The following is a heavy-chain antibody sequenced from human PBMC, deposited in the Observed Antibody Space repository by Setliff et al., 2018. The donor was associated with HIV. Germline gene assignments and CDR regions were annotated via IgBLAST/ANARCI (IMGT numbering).Heavy chain of an antibody. CDR3: ARGDGTKYYYYYYMDV. V-gene: IGHV4-59*01. CDR2: IYYSGST. Sequence: ASEPLSLTCTVSGGSISSYYWSWIRQPPGKGLEWIGYIYYSGSTNYNPSLKSRVTISVDTSKNQFSLKLSSVTAADAAVYYCARGDGTKYYYYYYMDVWGKGTTVTVSS. J-gene: IGHJ6*03. CDR1: GGSISSYY. D-gene: IGHD1-7*01.